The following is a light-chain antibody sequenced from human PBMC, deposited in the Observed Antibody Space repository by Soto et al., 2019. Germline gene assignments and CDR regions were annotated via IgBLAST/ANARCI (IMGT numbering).Light chain of an antibody. CDR2: YDS. CDR3: QVWDITPGHYV. CDR1: NIGSKR. V-gene: IGLV3-21*04. Sequence: SYELTQPPSVSVAPEKTASLTCGGDNIGSKRVHWYRQKPGQAPVLVIYYDSDRPSGIPERFSGSNSGNTATLTINRVEAGDEADYYCQVWDITPGHYVFGTGTKLTVL. J-gene: IGLJ1*01.